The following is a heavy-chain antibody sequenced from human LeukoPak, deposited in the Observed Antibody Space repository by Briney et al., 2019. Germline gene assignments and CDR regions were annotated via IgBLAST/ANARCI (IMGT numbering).Heavy chain of an antibody. D-gene: IGHD2-2*01. CDR2: ITDGGDT. J-gene: IGHJ4*02. CDR3: AKGRCNDNTCYGSED. Sequence: PGGSLRLSCAASGFTFTNFVMRWVRQAPAKGLEWVSSITDGGDTTYADSVRGRFTISRDISKNIVYLQMNGLRAEDTAVYYCAKGRCNDNTCYGSEDWGQGTLVTVSS. V-gene: IGHV3-23*01. CDR1: GFTFTNFV.